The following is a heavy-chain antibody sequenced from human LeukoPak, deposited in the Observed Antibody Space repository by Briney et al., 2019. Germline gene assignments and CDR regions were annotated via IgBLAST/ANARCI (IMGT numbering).Heavy chain of an antibody. J-gene: IGHJ6*04. Sequence: GGSLRLSCAASGFTVSGNYMNWVRQAPGKGLEWVSYISSSGSTIYYADSVKGRFTISRDNAKNSLYLQMNSLRAEDTAVYYCAELGITMIGGVWGKGTTVTISS. V-gene: IGHV3-48*03. CDR3: AELGITMIGGV. CDR1: GFTVSGNY. CDR2: ISSSGSTI. D-gene: IGHD3-10*02.